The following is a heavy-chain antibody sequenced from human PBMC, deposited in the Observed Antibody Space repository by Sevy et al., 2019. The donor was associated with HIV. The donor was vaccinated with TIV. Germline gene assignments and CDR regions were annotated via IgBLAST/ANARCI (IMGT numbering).Heavy chain of an antibody. J-gene: IGHJ4*02. CDR1: GGSISSGDYY. CDR3: ARTVVRGEGASYYFDY. V-gene: IGHV4-30-4*01. Sequence: SETLSLTCTVSGGSISSGDYYWSWIRQPPGKGLEWIGYIYYSGSTYYNPSLKSRVTISLDTSKNQFSLKLSSVTAADTAVYYCARTVVRGEGASYYFDYWGQGTLVTVSS. D-gene: IGHD3-10*01. CDR2: IYYSGST.